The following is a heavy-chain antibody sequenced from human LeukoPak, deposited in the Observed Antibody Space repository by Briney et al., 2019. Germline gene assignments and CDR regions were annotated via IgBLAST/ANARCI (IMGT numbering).Heavy chain of an antibody. CDR3: ARRWQQLDAPIDY. Sequence: ASVKVSCKASGYTFTSYDINWVRQATGQGLEWMGWMNPISGYTGYAQNFQGRVTMTGNTSISTAYMELSSLKSEDAAVYYCARRWQQLDAPIDYWGQGTLVTVSS. CDR1: GYTFTSYD. J-gene: IGHJ4*02. D-gene: IGHD6-13*01. CDR2: MNPISGYT. V-gene: IGHV1-8*01.